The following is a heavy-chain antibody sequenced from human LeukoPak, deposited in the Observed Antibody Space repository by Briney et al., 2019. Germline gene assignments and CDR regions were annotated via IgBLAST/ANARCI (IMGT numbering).Heavy chain of an antibody. CDR2: IYSGGST. D-gene: IGHD6-6*01. V-gene: IGHV3-53*04. Sequence: GRSLRLSCAASGFTVSSNYMSWVRQAPGKGLEWVSVIYSGGSTYYADSVKARFTISRHNSKNTLYLQMNSLRAEDTAVYYCARLWGHSSSSGLRGMDVWGQGTTVTVSS. J-gene: IGHJ6*02. CDR3: ARLWGHSSSSGLRGMDV. CDR1: GFTVSSNY.